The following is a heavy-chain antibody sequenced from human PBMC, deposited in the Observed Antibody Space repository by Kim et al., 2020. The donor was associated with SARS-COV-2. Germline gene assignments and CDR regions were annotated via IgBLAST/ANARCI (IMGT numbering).Heavy chain of an antibody. J-gene: IGHJ4*02. CDR2: IKSKTDGGTT. CDR3: TTASWSSGWVDYYFDY. V-gene: IGHV3-15*01. Sequence: GGSLRLSCAASGFTFSNAWMSWVRQAPGKGLEWVGRIKSKTDGGTTDYAAPVKGRFTISRDDSKNTLYLQMNSLKTEDTAVYYCTTASWSSGWVDYYFDYWGQGTLVTVSS. CDR1: GFTFSNAW. D-gene: IGHD6-19*01.